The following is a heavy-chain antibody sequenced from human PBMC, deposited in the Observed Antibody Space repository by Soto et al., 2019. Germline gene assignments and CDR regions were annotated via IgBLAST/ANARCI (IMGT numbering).Heavy chain of an antibody. Sequence: ASVKVSCKASGGTFSSYAISWVRQAPGQGLEWMGGIIPIFGTANYAQKFQGRVTITADESTSTAYMELSSLRSEDTAVYYCARRGTSAYSSSWYWFDPWGQGTLVTVSS. CDR2: IIPIFGTA. D-gene: IGHD6-13*01. J-gene: IGHJ5*02. V-gene: IGHV1-69*13. CDR3: ARRGTSAYSSSWYWFDP. CDR1: GGTFSSYA.